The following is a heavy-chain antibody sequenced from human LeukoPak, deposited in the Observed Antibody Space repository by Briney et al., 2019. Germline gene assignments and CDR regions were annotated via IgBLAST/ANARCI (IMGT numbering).Heavy chain of an antibody. D-gene: IGHD3-9*01. Sequence: GGSLRLSCAASGFTFNNYGMHWVRQAPGKGLEGVAVIRYDGNNKYYADSVKGRFTISRDNAKNSLYLQMNSLRAEDTAVYYCARVEDYDILTGFDYWGQGTLVTVSS. CDR1: GFTFNNYG. V-gene: IGHV3-33*01. CDR3: ARVEDYDILTGFDY. CDR2: IRYDGNNK. J-gene: IGHJ4*02.